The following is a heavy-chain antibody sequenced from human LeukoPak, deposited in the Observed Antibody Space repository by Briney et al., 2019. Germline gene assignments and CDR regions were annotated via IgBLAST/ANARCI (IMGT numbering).Heavy chain of an antibody. J-gene: IGHJ4*02. V-gene: IGHV3-74*01. D-gene: IGHD3-10*01. CDR1: GFIFSNFV. CDR3: ARDHYFKIDY. CDR2: IPSDDNPT. Sequence: GGSLRLSYSASGFIFSNFVMHWVRQAPGKGLVWVARIPSDDNPTNYADSVQGRFTISRDNAKNTLYLHMNDLRVEDTAVYFCARDHYFKIDYWGQGTPVTVSS.